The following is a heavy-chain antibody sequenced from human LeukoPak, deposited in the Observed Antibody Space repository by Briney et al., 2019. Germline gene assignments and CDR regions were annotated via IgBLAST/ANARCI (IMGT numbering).Heavy chain of an antibody. D-gene: IGHD1-1*01. Sequence: GGSLRLSCAASGFTFSSYEMNWVRQAPGKGLEWVSYISSSGTTIYYADSVKGRFNISRDNAKNSLYLQMNSLRAEDTAVYYCARGPSTIDYYMDVWGKGTTVTISS. J-gene: IGHJ6*03. CDR2: ISSSGTTI. CDR1: GFTFSSYE. V-gene: IGHV3-48*03. CDR3: ARGPSTIDYYMDV.